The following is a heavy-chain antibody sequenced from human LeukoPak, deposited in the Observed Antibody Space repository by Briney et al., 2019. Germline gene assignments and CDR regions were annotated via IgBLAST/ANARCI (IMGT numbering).Heavy chain of an antibody. CDR1: GGSISSSSYY. V-gene: IGHV4-39*01. CDR3: ARVAVHYDFGRFDP. D-gene: IGHD3-3*01. CDR2: IYYSGST. Sequence: NASETLSLTCTVSGGSISSSSYYWGWIRQPPGKGLEWIGSIYYSGSTYYNPSLKSRVTISVDTSKNQFSLKLSSVTAADTAVYYCARVAVHYDFGRFDPWGQGTLVTVSS. J-gene: IGHJ5*02.